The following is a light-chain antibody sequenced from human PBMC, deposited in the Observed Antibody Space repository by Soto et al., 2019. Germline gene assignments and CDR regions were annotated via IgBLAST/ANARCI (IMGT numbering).Light chain of an antibody. CDR1: QSVNLN. J-gene: IGKJ4*01. CDR3: QQCVSWPPLT. CDR2: GAS. Sequence: EIVMTQSPATLSVSPWETATLSCRASQSVNLNLAWYQQKPGQAPRLLIYGASIRSTGIPARFSGSGAGTEFTLTITGLQSEDSAVYYCQQCVSWPPLTFGGGTTVEIK. V-gene: IGKV3-15*01.